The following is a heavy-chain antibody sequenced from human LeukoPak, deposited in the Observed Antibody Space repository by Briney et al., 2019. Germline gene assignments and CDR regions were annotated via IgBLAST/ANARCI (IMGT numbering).Heavy chain of an antibody. CDR1: GGSIRSSSDY. V-gene: IGHV4-39*01. CDR2: IYYSGST. D-gene: IGHD6-13*01. J-gene: IGHJ5*02. CDR3: ARHDRAAAVHNWFDP. Sequence: SETLSLTCTVSGGSIRSSSDYWGWIRQPPGKGLEWIGSIYYSGSTNYNPSLKSRVTISVDTSKNQFSLKLSSVTAADTAVYYCARHDRAAAVHNWFDPWGQGTLVTVSS.